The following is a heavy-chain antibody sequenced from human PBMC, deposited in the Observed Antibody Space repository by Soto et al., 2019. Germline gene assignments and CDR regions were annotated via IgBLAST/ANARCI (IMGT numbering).Heavy chain of an antibody. Sequence: GASVKVSCKASGYTFTSYYVHWVRQAPGQGLEWMGIINPSDGTTSYARNFQGRVTVTRDTSTSTVYMELRSLRSEDTAVYYCTRSISRFLEWLFDYWGQGALVTVSS. V-gene: IGHV1-46*03. CDR3: TRSISRFLEWLFDY. J-gene: IGHJ4*02. CDR1: GYTFTSYY. D-gene: IGHD3-3*01. CDR2: INPSDGTT.